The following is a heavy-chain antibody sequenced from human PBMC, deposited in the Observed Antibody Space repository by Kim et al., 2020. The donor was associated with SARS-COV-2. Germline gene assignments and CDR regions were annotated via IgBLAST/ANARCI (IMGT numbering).Heavy chain of an antibody. V-gene: IGHV3-7*03. CDR2: MKADGSEK. CDR1: GFIFSNHW. J-gene: IGHJ5*01. Sequence: GGSLRLSCAVSGFIFSNHWMSWVRQAPGKGLEWVANMKADGSEKNYVDSVKGRFTISRDNAQNSLYLQMNSLRADDTAAYYCAREGRNRRGFDSWGQGTL. CDR3: AREGRNRRGFDS.